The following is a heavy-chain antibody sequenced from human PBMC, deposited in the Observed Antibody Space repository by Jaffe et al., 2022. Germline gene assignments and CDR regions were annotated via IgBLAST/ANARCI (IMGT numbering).Heavy chain of an antibody. CDR3: ARRKYYYDSSGFAGWWFDP. CDR2: IYHSGST. D-gene: IGHD3-22*01. Sequence: QVQLQESGPGLVKPSETLSLTCAVSGYSISSGYYWGWIRQPPGKGLEWIGSIYHSGSTYYNPSLKSRVTISVDTSKNQFSLKLSSVTAADTAVYYCARRKYYYDSSGFAGWWFDPWGQGTLVTVSS. CDR1: GYSISSGYY. V-gene: IGHV4-38-2*01. J-gene: IGHJ5*02.